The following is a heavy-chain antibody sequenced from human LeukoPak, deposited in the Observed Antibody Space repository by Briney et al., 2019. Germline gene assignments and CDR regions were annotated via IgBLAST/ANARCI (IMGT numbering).Heavy chain of an antibody. CDR2: IWYDGSNK. V-gene: IGHV3-33*01. CDR1: GFTFSSYG. CDR3: ARDSSGYYGFDY. Sequence: PGGSLRLSCAASGFTFSSYGMHWVRRAPGKGLEWVAVIWYDGSNKYYADSVKGRFTISRDNSKNTLYLQMNSLRAEDTAVYYCARDSSGYYGFDYWGQGTLVTVSS. J-gene: IGHJ4*02. D-gene: IGHD3-22*01.